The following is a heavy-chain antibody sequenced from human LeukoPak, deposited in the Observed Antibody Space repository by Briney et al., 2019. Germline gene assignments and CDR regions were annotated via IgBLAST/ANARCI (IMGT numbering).Heavy chain of an antibody. CDR3: ARVPMHMVRRDYYYYGMDV. Sequence: ASVKVSCKASGYTFTGYYMHWVRQAPGQGLEWMGWINPNSGGTNYAQEFQGRVTMTRDTSISTAYMELSRLRSDDTAVYYCARVPMHMVRRDYYYYGMDVWGQGTTVTVSS. CDR2: INPNSGGT. CDR1: GYTFTGYY. V-gene: IGHV1-2*02. J-gene: IGHJ6*02. D-gene: IGHD3-10*01.